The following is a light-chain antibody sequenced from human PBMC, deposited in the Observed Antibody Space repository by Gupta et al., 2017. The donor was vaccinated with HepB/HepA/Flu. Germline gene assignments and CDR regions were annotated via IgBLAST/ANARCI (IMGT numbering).Light chain of an antibody. J-gene: IGLJ2*01. Sequence: QSVLTQPPSVSGTPGQKVAISCSGSSSNVGNNVVNWYQQVPGTSPKLLIYSNAQRPSGVPGRFSGSKSGTSASLAISGLQSEDEAVYYCATWDFTLRGAVIGGGTSLSVL. V-gene: IGLV1-44*01. CDR1: SSNVGNNV. CDR2: SNA. CDR3: ATWDFTLRGAV.